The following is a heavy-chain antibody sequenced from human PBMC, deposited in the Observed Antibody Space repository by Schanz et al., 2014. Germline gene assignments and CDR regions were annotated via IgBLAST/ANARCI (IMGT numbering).Heavy chain of an antibody. D-gene: IGHD2-2*01. Sequence: EVHLVESGGGLVRPGGSLRLSCVVSGFTVSSDHMSWVRQAPGKGLEWVSTIYASGATYYADSVKRRFTISRDISKNTLYLHMNTLRSEDTAVYYCAKDSTHIDIVLVPTAIDYWGQGTLVTVSS. CDR3: AKDSTHIDIVLVPTAIDY. V-gene: IGHV3-66*01. J-gene: IGHJ4*02. CDR2: IYASGAT. CDR1: GFTVSSDH.